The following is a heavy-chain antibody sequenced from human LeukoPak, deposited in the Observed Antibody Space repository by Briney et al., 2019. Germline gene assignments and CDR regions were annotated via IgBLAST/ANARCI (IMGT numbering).Heavy chain of an antibody. CDR3: ARDRNDYVWGSYRHNYYYYGMDV. V-gene: IGHV3-11*01. D-gene: IGHD3-16*02. Sequence: GGSLRLSCAASGFTFSDYYMSWIRQAPGKGLEWVSYISSSGSTIYYADSVKGRFTISRDNAKNSLYLQMNSLRAEDTAVYYCARDRNDYVWGSYRHNYYYYGMDVWGQGTTATVSS. J-gene: IGHJ6*02. CDR2: ISSSGSTI. CDR1: GFTFSDYY.